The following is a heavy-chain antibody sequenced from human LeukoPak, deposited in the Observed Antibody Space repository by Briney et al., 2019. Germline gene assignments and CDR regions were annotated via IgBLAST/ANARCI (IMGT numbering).Heavy chain of an antibody. CDR1: GFTFSTYA. V-gene: IGHV3-23*01. CDR2: INNSGAGT. J-gene: IGHJ4*02. CDR3: ATYSSTWDEDY. Sequence: GGSLSLSCAASGFTFSTYAMTWVRQAAGKGLEWVSTINNSGAGTYHADSVKGRVTISRDNSKNTLYLQMNSLRAEDTAVHYCATYSSTWDEDYWGQGTLVTVSS. D-gene: IGHD6-13*01.